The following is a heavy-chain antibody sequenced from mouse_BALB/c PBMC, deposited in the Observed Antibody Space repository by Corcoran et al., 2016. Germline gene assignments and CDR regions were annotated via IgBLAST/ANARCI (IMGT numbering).Heavy chain of an antibody. CDR3: ARPRLPRSSFYFDV. J-gene: IGHJ1*01. Sequence: QIQLVQSGPELKKPGETVKISCKASGYTFTNYGMNWVKQAPGKGLKWMGWINTYTGEPTYADDFKGRFAFSLETSASTAYLQINNLKNEDMATYFCARPRLPRSSFYFDVWGAGTTVTVSS. CDR2: INTYTGEP. D-gene: IGHD1-2*01. V-gene: IGHV9-1*02. CDR1: GYTFTNYG.